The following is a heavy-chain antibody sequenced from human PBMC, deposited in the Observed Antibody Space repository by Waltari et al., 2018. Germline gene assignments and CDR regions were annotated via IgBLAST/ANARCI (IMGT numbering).Heavy chain of an antibody. CDR1: GGSIRSGDYY. Sequence: QVQLQESGPGLVKPSQTLSLPCTVSGGSIRSGDYYWSWIRQPPGKGLEWVGYIYYSGSTYYNPSLKSRVTISVDTSKNQFSLKLSSVTAADTAVYYCATDSSGGRDWFDPWGQGTLVTVSS. D-gene: IGHD3-22*01. J-gene: IGHJ5*02. CDR2: IYYSGST. CDR3: ATDSSGGRDWFDP. V-gene: IGHV4-30-4*08.